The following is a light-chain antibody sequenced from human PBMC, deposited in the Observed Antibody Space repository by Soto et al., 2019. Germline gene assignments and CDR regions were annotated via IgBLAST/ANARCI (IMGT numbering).Light chain of an antibody. J-gene: IGKJ2*01. Sequence: DFVMTQAPDSLAVSLGERATINCKSSQSVLYNSNNKNHLGWFQQKPGHPPKLLIYGASFRPSGVPDRFSGSGSGTDFTLTISSLQAEDVAVYYCHQYYSSPFTFGQGTKREI. CDR3: HQYYSSPFT. CDR1: QSVLYNSNNKNH. CDR2: GAS. V-gene: IGKV4-1*01.